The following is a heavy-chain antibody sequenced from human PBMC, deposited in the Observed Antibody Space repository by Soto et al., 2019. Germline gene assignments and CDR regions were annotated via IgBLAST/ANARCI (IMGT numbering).Heavy chain of an antibody. D-gene: IGHD6-13*01. CDR1: GDSISSSSNY. J-gene: IGHJ5*02. CDR3: ASNSFSSSWQKNWFDP. Sequence: SKTLSLTCPVSGDSISSSSNYWGWIRQPPGKGLEWIGSIYYSGSTYYNPSLKSRVTISVDTSKNQFSLKLSSVTAADTAVYYCASNSFSSSWQKNWFDPWGQGTLVTVSS. CDR2: IYYSGST. V-gene: IGHV4-39*01.